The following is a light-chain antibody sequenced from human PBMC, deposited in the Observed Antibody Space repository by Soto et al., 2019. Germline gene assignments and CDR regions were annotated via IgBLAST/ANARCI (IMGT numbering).Light chain of an antibody. J-gene: IGKJ4*01. CDR1: QSVGRDY. V-gene: IGKV3D-20*01. CDR2: GAS. Sequence: EIVLTQSPATLSLSPGERATLSCGASQSVGRDYLAWYQLKPGLAPRLLIHGASIRATGIPDRFSGSGSVTDFTLIISRLEPEDFAVYFCQQYASSPLTVGGGTEVEIK. CDR3: QQYASSPLT.